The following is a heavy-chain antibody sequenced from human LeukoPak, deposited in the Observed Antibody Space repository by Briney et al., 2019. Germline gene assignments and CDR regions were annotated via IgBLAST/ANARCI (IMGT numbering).Heavy chain of an antibody. V-gene: IGHV7-4-1*02. D-gene: IGHD3-10*01. CDR3: ARGLFTMVRGEFQSGY. Sequence: GASVKVSCKASGYTFTSYAMNWVRQAPGQGLEWMGWINTNTGNPTYAQGFTGRFVFSLDTSVSTAYLQISSLKAEDTAVYYCARGLFTMVRGEFQSGYWGQGTLVTVSS. J-gene: IGHJ4*02. CDR1: GYTFTSYA. CDR2: INTNTGNP.